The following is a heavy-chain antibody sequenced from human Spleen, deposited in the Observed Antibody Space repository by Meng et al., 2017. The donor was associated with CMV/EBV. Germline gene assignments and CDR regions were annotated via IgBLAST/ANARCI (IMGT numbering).Heavy chain of an antibody. V-gene: IGHV3-11*04. Sequence: GGPLRLSCAASEFTFSDYYMTWIRQAPGKGLEWVSYISSSGSITKYLDSVKGRFTISRDNAKNSLFLQMNSLRVEDTAVYYCARDSSAVHNWLDSWGQGTLVTVSS. CDR3: ARDSSAVHNWLDS. J-gene: IGHJ5*01. D-gene: IGHD1-26*01. CDR1: EFTFSDYY. CDR2: ISSSGSIT.